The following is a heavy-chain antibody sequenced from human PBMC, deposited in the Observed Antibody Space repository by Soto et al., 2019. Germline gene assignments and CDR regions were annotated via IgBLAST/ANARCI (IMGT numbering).Heavy chain of an antibody. CDR1: GGSISSSNW. J-gene: IGHJ4*02. CDR3: ARAPGKWLTDFDY. V-gene: IGHV4-4*02. D-gene: IGHD6-19*01. CDR2: IYHSGST. Sequence: ASETLSLTCAVSGGSISSSNWWSWVRQPPGKGLEWIGEIYHSGSTNYNPSLKSRVTISVDKSKNQFSLKLSSVTAADTAVYYCARAPGKWLTDFDYWGQGTLVTVSS.